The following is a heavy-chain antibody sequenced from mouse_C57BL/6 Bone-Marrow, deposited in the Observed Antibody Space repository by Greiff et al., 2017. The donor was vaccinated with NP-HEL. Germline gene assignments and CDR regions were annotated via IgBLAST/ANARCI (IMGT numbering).Heavy chain of an antibody. Sequence: EVMLVESGGGLVKPGGSLKLSCAASGFTFSSYAMSWVRQTPEKRLEWVATISDGGSYTYYPDNVKGRFTISRDNAKNNLYLQMSHLKSEDAAMYYCAILLRDGNFDVGGTGTTVTVTS. J-gene: IGHJ1*03. V-gene: IGHV5-4*03. CDR2: ISDGGSYT. D-gene: IGHD1-1*01. CDR1: GFTFSSYA. CDR3: AILLRDGNFDV.